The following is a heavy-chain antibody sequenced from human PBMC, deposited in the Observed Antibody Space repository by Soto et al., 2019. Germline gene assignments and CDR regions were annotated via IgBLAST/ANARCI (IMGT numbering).Heavy chain of an antibody. V-gene: IGHV3-30*18. CDR3: AKRGREGEGYLQH. CDR2: ISYDGSNK. D-gene: IGHD1-26*01. CDR1: GFTFSSYG. J-gene: IGHJ1*01. Sequence: QVQLVESGGGVVQPGRSLRLSCAASGFTFSSYGMHWVRQAPGKGLEWVAVISYDGSNKYYADSVKGRFTISRDNSKNTLYLQMNSLRAEDTAVYYCAKRGREGEGYLQHWGQGTLVTVSS.